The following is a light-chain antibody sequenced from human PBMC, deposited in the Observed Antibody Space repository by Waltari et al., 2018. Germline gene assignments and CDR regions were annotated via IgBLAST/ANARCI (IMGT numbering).Light chain of an antibody. Sequence: DIQMTQSPSTLSASVGDRVTITCRASQSISNWLSWYQQKPGKAPKLLIYKASNLESGVPSRFSGSGSGTEFTLTISSLQPDDCATYYCQQYDKYWTCGQGTKVEI. V-gene: IGKV1-5*03. CDR1: QSISNW. CDR2: KAS. CDR3: QQYDKYWT. J-gene: IGKJ1*01.